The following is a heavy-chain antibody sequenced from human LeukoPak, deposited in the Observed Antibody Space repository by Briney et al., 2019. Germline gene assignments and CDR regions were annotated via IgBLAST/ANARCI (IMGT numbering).Heavy chain of an antibody. CDR3: ARDTSRGYSPEGAFDI. J-gene: IGHJ3*02. CDR1: GFTVSSNY. D-gene: IGHD5-18*01. CDR2: IYSGGST. V-gene: IGHV3-53*01. Sequence: GGSLRLSCAASGFTVSSNYMSWVRQAPGKGLEWVSVIYSGGSTNYADSVKGRFTISRDNSKNTLYLRMNSLRAEDTAVYYCARDTSRGYSPEGAFDIWGQGTMVTVSS.